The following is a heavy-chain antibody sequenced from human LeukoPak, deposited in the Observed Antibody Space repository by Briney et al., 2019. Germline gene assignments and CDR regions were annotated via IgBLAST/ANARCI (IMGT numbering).Heavy chain of an antibody. D-gene: IGHD4-11*01. V-gene: IGHV1-46*01. CDR1: AYIFTNYY. CDR3: TRDPRLTNFYYFMDV. Sequence: ASVKISCKASAYIFTNYYTHWVRQAPGYGLEWLGIIKPSGSSTTYAQKFQGRVNMTSDMSTNTAYMELSSLVSEDTAVYYCTRDPRLTNFYYFMDVWGTGTTVTVSS. CDR2: IKPSGSST. J-gene: IGHJ6*03.